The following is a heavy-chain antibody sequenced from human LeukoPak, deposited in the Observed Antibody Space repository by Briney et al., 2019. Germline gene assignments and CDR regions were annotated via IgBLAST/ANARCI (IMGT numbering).Heavy chain of an antibody. D-gene: IGHD3-22*01. J-gene: IGHJ4*02. Sequence: ASVKVSCKASGYTFTSYGISWVRQAPGQGLEWMGWISAYNGNTNYAQKLQGRVTMTTDTSTSTAYMELRSLRSDDTAVYYCATPPPYYYDSSGGGVWGQGTLVTVSS. V-gene: IGHV1-18*01. CDR3: ATPPPYYYDSSGGGV. CDR2: ISAYNGNT. CDR1: GYTFTSYG.